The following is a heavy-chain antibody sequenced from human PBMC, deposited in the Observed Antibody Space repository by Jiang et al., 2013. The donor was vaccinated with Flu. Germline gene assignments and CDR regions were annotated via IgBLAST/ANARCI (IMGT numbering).Heavy chain of an antibody. V-gene: IGHV1-46*01. CDR3: ARESDMIVVVITTGDVGPDYYFDY. Sequence: GAEVKKPGASVKVSCKASGYTFTSYYMHWVRQAPGQGLEWMGIINPSGGSTSYAQKFQGRVTMTRDTSTSTVYMELSSLRSEDTAVYYCARESDMIVVVITTGDVGPDYYFDYWGQGTLVTVSS. D-gene: IGHD3-22*01. J-gene: IGHJ4*02. CDR2: INPSGGST. CDR1: GYTFTSYY.